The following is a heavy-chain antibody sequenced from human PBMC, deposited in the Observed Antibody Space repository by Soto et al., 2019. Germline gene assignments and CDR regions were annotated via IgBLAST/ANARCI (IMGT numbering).Heavy chain of an antibody. CDR2: ITWNGGST. J-gene: IGHJ4*02. Sequence: EVQLVESGGGVVRPGGSLRLSCAASGFTFDDYGMSWVRQVPGKGLEWVSGITWNGGSTGYEDSVKGRFTISRDNAKNSLFLQMNSLTAEDTALYHCARVYTEYFDILTGYLDYWGQGVPVTVSS. V-gene: IGHV3-20*01. CDR3: ARVYTEYFDILTGYLDY. D-gene: IGHD3-9*01. CDR1: GFTFDDYG.